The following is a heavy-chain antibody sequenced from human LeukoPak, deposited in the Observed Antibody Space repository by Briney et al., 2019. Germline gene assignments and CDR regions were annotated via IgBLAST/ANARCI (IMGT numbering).Heavy chain of an antibody. Sequence: SETLSLTCTVSGGSISSGGYYWSWIRQPPGKGLEWIGYIYHSGSTYYNPSLKSRVTISVDTSKNQFSLKLSSVTAADTAVYYCARGPGDPADIYFDYWGQGTLVTVSS. CDR3: ARGPGDPADIYFDY. J-gene: IGHJ4*02. CDR1: GGSISSGGYY. V-gene: IGHV4-30-2*01. CDR2: IYHSGST. D-gene: IGHD3-10*01.